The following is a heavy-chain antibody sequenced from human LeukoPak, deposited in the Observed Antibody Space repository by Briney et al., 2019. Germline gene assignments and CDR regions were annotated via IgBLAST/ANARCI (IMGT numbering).Heavy chain of an antibody. J-gene: IGHJ4*02. V-gene: IGHV3-7*01. Sequence: GGSLRLSCAASGFTFSSYWMSWVRQAPGKGLEWAANIKQDGSEKYYVDSVKGRFTISRDNAKNSLYLQMNSLRAEDTAVYYCARVVVVPAAFYFDYWGQGTLVTVSS. CDR1: GFTFSSYW. D-gene: IGHD2-2*01. CDR3: ARVVVVPAAFYFDY. CDR2: IKQDGSEK.